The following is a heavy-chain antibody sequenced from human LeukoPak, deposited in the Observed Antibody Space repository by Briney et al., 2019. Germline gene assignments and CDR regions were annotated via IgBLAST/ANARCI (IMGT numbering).Heavy chain of an antibody. D-gene: IGHD2/OR15-2a*01. CDR2: ITTSGST. CDR1: GGSISSYY. CDR3: ARDGSTTSFSNFYYYYYGMDV. J-gene: IGHJ6*02. Sequence: SETLSLTCTVSGGSISSYYWSWIRQPAGKGLELIGCITTSGSTTYTPSLKSRVTMSVDTSKNQFSLKLSSVTAADTAVYYCARDGSTTSFSNFYYYYYGMDVWGQGTTVTVSS. V-gene: IGHV4-4*07.